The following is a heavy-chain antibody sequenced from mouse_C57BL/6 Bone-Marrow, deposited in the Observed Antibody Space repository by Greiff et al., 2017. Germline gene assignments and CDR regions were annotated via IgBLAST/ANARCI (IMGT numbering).Heavy chain of an antibody. J-gene: IGHJ2*01. CDR1: GFTFSSYG. CDR3: ARHYYGSSPYYFDY. Sequence: EVKVVESGGDLVKPGGSLKLSCAASGFTFSSYGMSWVRQTPDKRLEWVATISSGGSYTYYPDSVKGRFTISRDNAKNTLYLQMSSLKSEDTAMYYCARHYYGSSPYYFDYWGQGTTLTVSS. D-gene: IGHD1-1*01. V-gene: IGHV5-6*01. CDR2: ISSGGSYT.